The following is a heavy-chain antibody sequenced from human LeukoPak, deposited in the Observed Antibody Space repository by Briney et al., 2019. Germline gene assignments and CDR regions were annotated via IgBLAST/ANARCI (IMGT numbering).Heavy chain of an antibody. D-gene: IGHD2-2*01. V-gene: IGHV1-18*01. J-gene: IGHJ5*02. CDR3: ARGDVVVSAAVRFDP. CDR2: ISAHDGRT. Sequence: ASVKVSCKASGYTFTSYGITWVRQAPGQGREWMGWISAHDGRTNYAQQFQGRVTMTTDTSTSTAYMELRSLRSDDTAVYYCARGDVVVSAAVRFDPWGQGTLVTVSS. CDR1: GYTFTSYG.